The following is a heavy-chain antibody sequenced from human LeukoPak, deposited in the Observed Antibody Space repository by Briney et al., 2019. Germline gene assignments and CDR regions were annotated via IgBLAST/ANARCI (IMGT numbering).Heavy chain of an antibody. Sequence: ASVKVSCKASGYTFTSYYMHWVRQAPGQGLEWMGIINPSGGSTSYAQKFQGRVTMTRDTSTSTVYMELGSLRSEDTAVYYCARSEYDSSGYSHWFDPWGQGTLVTVSS. CDR1: GYTFTSYY. V-gene: IGHV1-46*01. CDR2: INPSGGST. CDR3: ARSEYDSSGYSHWFDP. D-gene: IGHD3-22*01. J-gene: IGHJ5*02.